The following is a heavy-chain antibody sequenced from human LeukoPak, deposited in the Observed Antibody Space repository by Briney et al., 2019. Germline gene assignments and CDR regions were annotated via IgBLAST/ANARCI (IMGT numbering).Heavy chain of an antibody. CDR1: GYSFTNYW. V-gene: IGHV5-51*01. CDR3: ARPSITYSSSWYGEFYFDY. D-gene: IGHD6-13*01. CDR2: VYPGDSDT. Sequence: GESLKISCKASGYSFTNYWIGWVRQMPGKGLEWMGSVYPGDSDTKYSPSFQGQVTISADKSISTAYLQWSSLKASDTAMYYCARPSITYSSSWYGEFYFDYWGQGTLVTVSS. J-gene: IGHJ4*02.